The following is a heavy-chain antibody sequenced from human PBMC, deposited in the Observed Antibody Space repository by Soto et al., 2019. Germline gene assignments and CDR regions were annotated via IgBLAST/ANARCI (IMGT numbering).Heavy chain of an antibody. V-gene: IGHV4-59*08. D-gene: IGHD6-19*01. CDR3: ARLKYSSGWADP. J-gene: IGHJ5*02. CDR2: IYYSGST. CDR1: GGSLSSYY. Sequence: SDTLSLTCTVSGGSLSSYYWSWIRQPPGKGLEWIGYIYYSGSTNYNPSLKSRVTISVDTSKNQFSLKLSSVTAADTAVYYCARLKYSSGWADPWGQGTLVTVSS.